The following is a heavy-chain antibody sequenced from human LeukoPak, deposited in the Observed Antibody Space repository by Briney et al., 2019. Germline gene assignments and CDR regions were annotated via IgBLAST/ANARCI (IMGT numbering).Heavy chain of an antibody. CDR1: GGSISSSSYY. V-gene: IGHV4-39*01. CDR3: ARRAEYSGSYCAVLDY. CDR2: IYYTGST. Sequence: NPSETLSLTCTVSGGSISSSSYYWGWIRQPPGKGLEWIGIIYYTGSTYYNPSLKSRVTISVDTSKNQFSLKLSSVTAADTAVYYCARRAEYSGSYCAVLDYWGQGTLVTVSS. J-gene: IGHJ4*02. D-gene: IGHD1-26*01.